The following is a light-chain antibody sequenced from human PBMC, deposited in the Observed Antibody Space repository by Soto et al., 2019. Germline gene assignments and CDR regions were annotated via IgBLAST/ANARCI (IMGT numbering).Light chain of an antibody. CDR3: SSDAGTVV. CDR1: STDIGDYNS. Sequence: QSALTQPPSASGSPGQSVTISCTGTSTDIGDYNSVSWYQQHPGKAPKLMIYEVNKRPSGVPNRFSGSKSGNTASLTVSGLQAEDEADYYCSSDAGTVVFGGGTKLTVL. CDR2: EVN. V-gene: IGLV2-8*01. J-gene: IGLJ3*02.